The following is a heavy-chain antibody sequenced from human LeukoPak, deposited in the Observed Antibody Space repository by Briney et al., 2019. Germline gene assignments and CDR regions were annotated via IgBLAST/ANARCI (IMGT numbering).Heavy chain of an antibody. CDR3: AKDLAPAAY. J-gene: IGHJ4*02. V-gene: IGHV3-23*01. CDR1: GFPFNAAW. CDR2: LTGSGGST. D-gene: IGHD2-2*01. Sequence: GESLRLSCAASGFPFNAAWMSWVRQAPGKGLEWVSALTGSGGSTYYADSVKGRFTISRDNSKKTLFLQMNSLRAEDTAVYYCAKDLAPAAYWGQGTLVTVSS.